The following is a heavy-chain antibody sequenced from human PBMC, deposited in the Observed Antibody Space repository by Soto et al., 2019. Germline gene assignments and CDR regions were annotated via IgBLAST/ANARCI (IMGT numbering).Heavy chain of an antibody. Sequence: PVGSLRLSCVASGFNFNNYNLHWVRQAPSNSLESVAVISFDGTTDYYADSVKGRFTVSRDNFKNILSLQMDSLRPEDTAVYYCARDNRDCSAFNCYNPGRVFGLDVWGQGTTVTV. CDR2: ISFDGTTD. CDR3: ARDNRDCSAFNCYNPGRVFGLDV. V-gene: IGHV3-30-3*01. J-gene: IGHJ6*02. CDR1: GFNFNNYN. D-gene: IGHD2-15*01.